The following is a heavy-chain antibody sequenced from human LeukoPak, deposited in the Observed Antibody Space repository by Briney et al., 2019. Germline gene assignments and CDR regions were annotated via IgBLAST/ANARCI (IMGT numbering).Heavy chain of an antibody. CDR3: ARDRSYSNYIDY. V-gene: IGHV4-4*07. Sequence: PSETLSLTCTVSGGSISSYYWSWIRQPAGKGLEWIGRIYTSGSTNYNPSLKSRVTMSVDTSKNQFSLKLSSVTAADTAVYYCARDRSYSNYIDYWAREPWSPSPQ. CDR1: GGSISSYY. D-gene: IGHD4-11*01. J-gene: IGHJ4*02. CDR2: IYTSGST.